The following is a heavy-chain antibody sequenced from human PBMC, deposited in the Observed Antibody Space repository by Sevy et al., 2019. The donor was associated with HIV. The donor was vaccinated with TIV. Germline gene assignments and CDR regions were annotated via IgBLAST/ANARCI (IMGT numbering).Heavy chain of an antibody. D-gene: IGHD3-22*01. CDR3: AIYYDIRAFDS. J-gene: IGHJ4*02. CDR1: GFTFSDAA. V-gene: IGHV3-73*01. Sequence: GGSLRLSCAGSGFTFSDAAIHWVRQASGKGLEWLGRIRGKENNYATAYAASVKDRFSIFRNDLKDTAYLQMNSLRTEDAAMYYCAIYYDIRAFDSWGQGTQVTVSS. CDR2: IRGKENNYAT.